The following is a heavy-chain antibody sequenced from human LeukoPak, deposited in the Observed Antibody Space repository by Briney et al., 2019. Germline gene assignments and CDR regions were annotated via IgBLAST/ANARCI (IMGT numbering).Heavy chain of an antibody. CDR2: IYTGGIS. CDR3: AKAPILGLRLLHYFDY. CDR1: GFNLKDNY. J-gene: IGHJ4*02. Sequence: GGSLRLSCAASGFNLKDNYMNWVRQAPGKELEWVAVIYTGGISEYAGSVKGRFTISRDNSKNTLYLQMNSLRAEDTAVYYCAKAPILGLRLLHYFDYWGQGTLVTVSS. V-gene: IGHV3-53*01. D-gene: IGHD5-12*01.